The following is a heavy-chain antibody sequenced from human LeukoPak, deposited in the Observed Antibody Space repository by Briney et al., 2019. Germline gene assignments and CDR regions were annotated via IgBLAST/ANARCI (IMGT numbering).Heavy chain of an antibody. J-gene: IGHJ4*02. D-gene: IGHD6-19*01. CDR3: AKVGSIAVAPYYFDY. V-gene: IGHV3-30*02. Sequence: GGSLRLSCAASGFTFSNYWMSWVRQAPGKGLEWVAFIRYDGSNKYYADSVKGRFTISRDNSKNTLYLQMNSLRAEDTAVYYCAKVGSIAVAPYYFDYWGQGTLVTVSS. CDR1: GFTFSNYW. CDR2: IRYDGSNK.